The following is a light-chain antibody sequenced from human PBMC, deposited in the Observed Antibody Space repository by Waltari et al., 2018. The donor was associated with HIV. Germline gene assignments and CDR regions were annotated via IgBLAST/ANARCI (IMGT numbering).Light chain of an antibody. V-gene: IGLV1-51*01. CDR2: DNN. CDR1: TSNIGNGA. Sequence: QSVLTQPPSVSAAPGQRVTIPCSGSTSNIGNGAVSWYQQVPGTAPKLLTYDNNKRPAGIPDRFSGAKSGTSATLDITGLETGDEADYYCGTWDSSLSIMVFGGGTKVTVL. J-gene: IGLJ2*01. CDR3: GTWDSSLSIMV.